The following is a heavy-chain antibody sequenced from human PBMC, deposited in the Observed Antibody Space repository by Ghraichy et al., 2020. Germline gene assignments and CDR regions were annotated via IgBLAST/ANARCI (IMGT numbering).Heavy chain of an antibody. D-gene: IGHD3-22*01. CDR3: ARHQYNIGYYANES. CDR2: IYSAGST. J-gene: IGHJ5*01. Sequence: SETLSLTCALSGGSISRSNYSWVWLRPPPGLGLDWIGSIYSAGSTYYTPSLKSRVSISVDTSKNQFSLKLTSVTAADTALYYCARHQYNIGYYANESWGHGTLITVSS. V-gene: IGHV4-39*01. CDR1: GGSISRSNYS.